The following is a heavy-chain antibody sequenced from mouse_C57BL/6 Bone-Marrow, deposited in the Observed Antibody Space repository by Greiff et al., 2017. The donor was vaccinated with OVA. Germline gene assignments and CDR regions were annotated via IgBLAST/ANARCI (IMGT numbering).Heavy chain of an antibody. J-gene: IGHJ3*01. CDR3: ARWGLYGNSAWFAD. CDR2: IDPSDSYT. D-gene: IGHD2-1*01. CDR1: FYPFTSYW. Sequence: VQLQQPGAELVMPGASVKLSCKASFYPFTSYWMHWVKQRPGQGLEWIGEIDPSDSYTNYNQKFKGKSTLTVDKSSSTAYMQLSSLTSEDSAVDYCARWGLYGNSAWFADWGQGTLVTVSA. V-gene: IGHV1-69*01.